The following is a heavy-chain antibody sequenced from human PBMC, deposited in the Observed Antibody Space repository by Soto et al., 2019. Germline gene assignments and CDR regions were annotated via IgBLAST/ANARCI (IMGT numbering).Heavy chain of an antibody. CDR1: GYTLTSYG. D-gene: IGHD2-2*01. CDR2: ISAYNGNT. Sequence: ASVKVSCKASGYTLTSYGISWVRQAPGQGLEWMGWISAYNGNTNYAQKLQGRVTMTTDTSTSTAYMELRSLRSDDTAVYYCARSGYVVVPAAAYMDVWGKGTTVTVSS. J-gene: IGHJ6*03. V-gene: IGHV1-18*01. CDR3: ARSGYVVVPAAAYMDV.